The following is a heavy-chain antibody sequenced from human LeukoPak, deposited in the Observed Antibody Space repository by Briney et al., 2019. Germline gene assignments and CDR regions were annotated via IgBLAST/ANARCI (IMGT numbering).Heavy chain of an antibody. D-gene: IGHD5-12*01. CDR2: VNPNSGNT. CDR3: ARGVFATIIDY. V-gene: IGHV1-8*01. J-gene: IGHJ4*02. CDR1: GYTFTSYD. Sequence: GASVKVSCKASGYTFTSYDVNWVRQATGQGLEWMGWVNPNSGNTGYAQKFQGRVTMTRNTSISTAYMELSSLRSEDTAVYYCARGVFATIIDYWGQGTLVTVSS.